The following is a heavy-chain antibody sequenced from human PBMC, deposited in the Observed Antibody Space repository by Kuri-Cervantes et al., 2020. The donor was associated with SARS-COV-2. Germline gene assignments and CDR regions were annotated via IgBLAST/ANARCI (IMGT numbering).Heavy chain of an antibody. Sequence: ASVKVSCKASGYTFTSYYMHWVRQAPGQGLEWMGIINPSGGSTSYAQKFQGRVTMTRDTSTSTVYMELSSLRSEDTAVYYCARQNWVEWLLSDDAFDIWGQGTMVTVSS. J-gene: IGHJ3*02. V-gene: IGHV1-46*01. CDR2: INPSGGST. CDR1: GYTFTSYY. CDR3: ARQNWVEWLLSDDAFDI. D-gene: IGHD3-3*01.